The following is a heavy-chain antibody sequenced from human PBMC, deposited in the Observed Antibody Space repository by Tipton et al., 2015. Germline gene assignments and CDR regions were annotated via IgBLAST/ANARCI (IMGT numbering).Heavy chain of an antibody. CDR1: GFTFSSCS. CDR2: ISSGSTYI. D-gene: IGHD3-9*01. J-gene: IGHJ4*02. V-gene: IGHV3-21*01. CDR3: ARDGYDVLTGHSVTFDY. Sequence: SLRLSCAASGFTFSSCSMNWLRQAPGKGLEWVASISSGSTYIYHADSVKGRFTISRDNAKNSLFLQMNSLRAEDTAVYYCARDGYDVLTGHSVTFDYWGQGSLVTVSS.